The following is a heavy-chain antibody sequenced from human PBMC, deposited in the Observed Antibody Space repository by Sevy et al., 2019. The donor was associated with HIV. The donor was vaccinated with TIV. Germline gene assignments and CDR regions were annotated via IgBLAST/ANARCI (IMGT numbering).Heavy chain of an antibody. CDR1: GYSFTSYW. V-gene: IGHV5-51*01. CDR2: IYPGDSDT. D-gene: IGHD2-2*02. Sequence: GESLKISCKGSGYSFTSYWIGWVRQMPGKGLEWMGIIYPGDSDTRYSPSFQGQVTISADKSISTAYLQWSSLKASDTAMYYCARQFCSSTSCYINWFDPWGQGTLVTVSS. J-gene: IGHJ5*02. CDR3: ARQFCSSTSCYINWFDP.